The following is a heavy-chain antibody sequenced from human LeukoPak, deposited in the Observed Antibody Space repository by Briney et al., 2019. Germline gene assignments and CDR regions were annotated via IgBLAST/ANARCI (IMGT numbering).Heavy chain of an antibody. V-gene: IGHV3-72*01. CDR2: TRNKADSYTT. D-gene: IGHD5-12*01. CDR3: ARVLGYSGYDLAY. Sequence: PGGSLRLSCAASGFTFSDHYMDWVRQAPGKGLEWVGRTRNKADSYTTEYAASVKGRFTISRDDSKNSLYLQMNSLKTEDTAVYYCARVLGYSGYDLAYWGQGTPVTVSS. CDR1: GFTFSDHY. J-gene: IGHJ4*02.